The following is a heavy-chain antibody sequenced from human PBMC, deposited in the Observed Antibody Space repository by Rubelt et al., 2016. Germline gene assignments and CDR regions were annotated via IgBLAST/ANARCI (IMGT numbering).Heavy chain of an antibody. Sequence: LVESGGGLVQPGGSLRLSCAASGFTFSRYWMHWVRQAPGKGLVWVSRINRDGSSTTYPDSVKCRFSISRHKAKKTLDLQMNSLRVEDTAMYYCARDSKSDFDYWGQGTLVNVSS. CDR1: GFTFSRYW. CDR2: INRDGSST. D-gene: IGHD4-11*01. V-gene: IGHV3-74*01. CDR3: ARDSKSDFDY. J-gene: IGHJ4*02.